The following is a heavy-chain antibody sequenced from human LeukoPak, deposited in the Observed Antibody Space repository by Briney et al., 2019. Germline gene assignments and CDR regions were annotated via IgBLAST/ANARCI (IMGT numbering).Heavy chain of an antibody. CDR1: GFTFTSYG. CDR2: IWSDGSRQ. D-gene: IGHD3-9*01. CDR3: ASSYYDWFIDH. J-gene: IGHJ4*02. V-gene: IGHV3-33*01. Sequence: PGGSLRLSCGASGFTFTSYGMHWIRQTPGKGLEWVALIWSDGSRQYYLDSVKGRFTISRDNSKNTVWLQMDRLRGEDTAIYYCASSYYDWFIDHWGQGALVTDSS.